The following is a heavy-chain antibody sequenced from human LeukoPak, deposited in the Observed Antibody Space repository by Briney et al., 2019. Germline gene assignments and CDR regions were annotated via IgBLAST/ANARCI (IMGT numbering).Heavy chain of an antibody. J-gene: IGHJ6*03. V-gene: IGHV4-59*01. CDR3: ARGGMGDIVVVPAATRPKTYYYYMDV. CDR2: IYNSGST. D-gene: IGHD2-2*01. CDR1: GGSISSYY. Sequence: SETLSLTCTVSGGSISSYYWSWIRQPPGKGLEWIGYIYNSGSTNYNPSLKSRVTISVDTSKNQCSLKLSSVTAADTAVYYCARGGMGDIVVVPAATRPKTYYYYMDVWGKGTTVTVSS.